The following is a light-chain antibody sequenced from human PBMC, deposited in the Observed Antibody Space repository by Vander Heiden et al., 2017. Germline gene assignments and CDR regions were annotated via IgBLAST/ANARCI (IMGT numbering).Light chain of an antibody. CDR2: ATS. J-gene: IGKJ1*01. Sequence: DIQMTQSPSSLSASVGDRVTITCRPRQAISSSLNWYQQKPAKAPNLLIYATSHLHDGVPSRFSGSGSGTDFTLTISRLQPEDFATYYCQQCDSTPRTFGPGTKVEIK. CDR1: QAISSS. V-gene: IGKV1-39*01. CDR3: QQCDSTPRT.